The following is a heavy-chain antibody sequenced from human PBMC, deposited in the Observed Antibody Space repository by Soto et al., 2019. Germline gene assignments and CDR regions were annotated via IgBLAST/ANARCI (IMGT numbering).Heavy chain of an antibody. J-gene: IGHJ4*02. Sequence: QVQLVQSGAEGREPGASVKVSCKASGYSFTSLDINWVRQTAGQGLEWMGWMEPSTGRTGYAQKFQGRVTMTRDTSTNTAYMELTTLTSDDTAFYYCARGVSAGVDYWGQGTLVIVSS. CDR2: MEPSTGRT. CDR3: ARGVSAGVDY. CDR1: GYSFTSLD. D-gene: IGHD1-26*01. V-gene: IGHV1-8*01.